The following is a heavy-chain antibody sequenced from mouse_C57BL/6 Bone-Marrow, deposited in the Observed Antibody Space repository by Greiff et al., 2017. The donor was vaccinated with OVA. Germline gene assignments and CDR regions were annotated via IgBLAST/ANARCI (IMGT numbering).Heavy chain of an antibody. CDR2: IYPGGGYT. Sequence: VQLQQSGAELVRPGTSVKMSCKASGYTFTNYWIGWAKQRPGHGLEWIGDIYPGGGYTNYNEKFKGKATLTADKSSSTAYMQFSSLTSEDSAIYYCARLSGTCCDYWGQGTTLTVSS. CDR1: GYTFTNYW. J-gene: IGHJ2*01. V-gene: IGHV1-63*01. CDR3: ARLSGTCCDY. D-gene: IGHD4-1*01.